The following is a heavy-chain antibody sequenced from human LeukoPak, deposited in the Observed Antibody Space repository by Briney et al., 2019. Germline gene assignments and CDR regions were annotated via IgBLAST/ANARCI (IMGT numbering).Heavy chain of an antibody. CDR2: ISGSGGST. CDR1: GITLSNYG. Sequence: GGSLRLSCAVSGITLSNYGMSWVRQAPGKGLEWVAGISGSGGSTNYADSVKGRFSISRDNPKNTLYLQMNSLRAEDTAVYYCTKSRISFSGQADHWGQGTLVTVSS. V-gene: IGHV3-23*01. CDR3: TKSRISFSGQADH. D-gene: IGHD5-12*01. J-gene: IGHJ4*02.